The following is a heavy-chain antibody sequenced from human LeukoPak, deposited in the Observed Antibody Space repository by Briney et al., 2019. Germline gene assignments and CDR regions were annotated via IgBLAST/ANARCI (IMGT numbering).Heavy chain of an antibody. V-gene: IGHV4-4*09. CDR1: GGTIHSYY. CDR3: ARRSNYFDY. J-gene: IGHJ4*02. CDR2: IYTGGST. D-gene: IGHD4-11*01. Sequence: PSETLSLTCSVSGGTIHSYYWSWIRQPPGKALEFIGYIYTGGSTNYNPSLKRRVAISVDTSKNQFSLRLNPVTAADTAVYYCARRSNYFDYWGLGTLVTVSS.